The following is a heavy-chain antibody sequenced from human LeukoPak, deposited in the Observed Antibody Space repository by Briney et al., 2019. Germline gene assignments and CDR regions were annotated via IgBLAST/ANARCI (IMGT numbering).Heavy chain of an antibody. CDR3: ARSKAHLSTSWYGTWFDP. CDR1: GGTFSSYA. J-gene: IGHJ5*02. V-gene: IGHV1-69*04. Sequence: EASVKVSCKASGGTFSSYAISWVRQAPGQGLEWMGRIIPILGIANYAQKFQGRVTITADKSTSTAYMELSSLRSEDTAVYYCARSKAHLSTSWYGTWFDPWGQGTLVTASS. CDR2: IIPILGIA. D-gene: IGHD2-2*01.